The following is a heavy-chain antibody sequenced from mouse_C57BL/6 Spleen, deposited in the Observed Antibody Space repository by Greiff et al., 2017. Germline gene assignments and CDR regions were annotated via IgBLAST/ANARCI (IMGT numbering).Heavy chain of an antibody. CDR3: ARSAYYNNLDY. CDR2: INPSSGYT. D-gene: IGHD2-12*01. V-gene: IGHV1-4*01. J-gene: IGHJ2*01. Sequence: QVQLQQSGAELVRPGASVKMSCKASGYTFTSYSMHWVKQRPGQGLEWIGYINPSSGYTKYNQKFKDKATLTADKSSSTAYMQLSSLTSEDSAVYCWARSAYYNNLDYWGQGTTLTVSS. CDR1: GYTFTSYS.